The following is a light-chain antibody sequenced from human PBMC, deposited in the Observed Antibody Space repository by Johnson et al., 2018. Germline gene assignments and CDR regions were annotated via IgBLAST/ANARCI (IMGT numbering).Light chain of an antibody. J-gene: IGLJ1*01. Sequence: QSVLTQPPSVSAAPGQKVTISCSGSSSNIGNNYVSWYQQLPGTAPTLLIYENNKRPSGIPDRFSGSKSGTSATLGITGLQTGDEADYYCGTWDSCLSAGNVFGTGTKVTVL. V-gene: IGLV1-51*02. CDR3: GTWDSCLSAGNV. CDR2: ENN. CDR1: SSNIGNNY.